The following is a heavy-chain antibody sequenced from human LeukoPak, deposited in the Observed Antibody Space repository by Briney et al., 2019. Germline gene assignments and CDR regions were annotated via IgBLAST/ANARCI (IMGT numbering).Heavy chain of an antibody. CDR1: GGSISSGDRY. Sequence: PSETLSLTCTVSGGSISSGDRYWGWHRQSPGTGREWIGYIYSTGNTYDNPSLKSRVIISVNTSKNQFSLELNSVTAADPAVCYCARDSYSYGYGGFDYWGQGILVTVSS. D-gene: IGHD5-18*01. CDR3: ARDSYSYGYGGFDY. CDR2: IYSTGNT. V-gene: IGHV4-30-4*01. J-gene: IGHJ4*02.